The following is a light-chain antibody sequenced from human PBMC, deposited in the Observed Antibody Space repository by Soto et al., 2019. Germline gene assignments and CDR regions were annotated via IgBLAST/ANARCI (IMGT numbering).Light chain of an antibody. CDR3: CSYAGSLWV. V-gene: IGLV2-23*01. J-gene: IGLJ3*02. CDR2: EGS. Sequence: QSALTQPASVSGSPGQSITISCTGTSSDVGSYNLVSWYQQHPGKAPKLMIYEGSKRPSGVSNRFSGSKSGNTASLTISGLQAEDEADYSCCSYAGSLWVFGGGTKLTVL. CDR1: SSDVGSYNL.